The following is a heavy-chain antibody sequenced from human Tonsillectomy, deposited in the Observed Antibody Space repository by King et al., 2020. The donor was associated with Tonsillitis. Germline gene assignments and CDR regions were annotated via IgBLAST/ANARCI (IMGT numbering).Heavy chain of an antibody. D-gene: IGHD3-9*01. V-gene: IGHV3-7*01. CDR3: ARDRDITIYYYYGMDV. Sequence: VQLVESGGGLVQPGGSLRLSCAASGFTFSSYWMSWVRQAPGKGLEWVANIKQDGSGKYYVDSLKGRFTISRDNAKNSLYLQMNSLRAEDTAVYYCARDRDITIYYYYGMDVWGQGTTVAVSS. CDR2: IKQDGSGK. CDR1: GFTFSSYW. J-gene: IGHJ6*02.